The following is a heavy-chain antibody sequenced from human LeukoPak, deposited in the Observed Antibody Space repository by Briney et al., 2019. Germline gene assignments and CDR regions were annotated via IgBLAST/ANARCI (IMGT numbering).Heavy chain of an antibody. J-gene: IGHJ4*02. CDR3: ARVRTEGVADY. CDR1: AGSISSGDYY. V-gene: IGHV4-30-4*01. D-gene: IGHD3-10*01. Sequence: SQTLSLTCTVSAGSISSGDYYWSWIRQPPGKGLEWIGYIYYSGSTYYNPSLKSRVTISVDTSKNQFSLKLSSVTAADTAVYYCARVRTEGVADYWGQGTLVTVSS. CDR2: IYYSGST.